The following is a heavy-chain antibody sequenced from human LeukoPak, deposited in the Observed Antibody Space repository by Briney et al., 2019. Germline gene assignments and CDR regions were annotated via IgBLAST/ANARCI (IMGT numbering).Heavy chain of an antibody. Sequence: PGGSLRLSCAASGFTFSSYAISWVRQAPGQGLEWMGGIIPIFGTANYAQKFQGRVTITADESTSTAYMELSSLRSEDTAVYYCARGLANLRYGERSFDYWGQGTLVTVSS. D-gene: IGHD1-1*01. CDR3: ARGLANLRYGERSFDY. V-gene: IGHV1-69*01. J-gene: IGHJ4*02. CDR1: GFTFSSYA. CDR2: IIPIFGTA.